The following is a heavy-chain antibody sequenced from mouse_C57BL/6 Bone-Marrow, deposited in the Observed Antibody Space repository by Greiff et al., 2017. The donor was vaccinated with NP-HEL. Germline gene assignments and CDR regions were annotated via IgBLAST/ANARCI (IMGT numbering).Heavy chain of an antibody. CDR1: GYTFTDYY. D-gene: IGHD4-1*01. J-gene: IGHJ2*01. V-gene: IGHV1-26*01. CDR3: ARGLTGTSFDY. CDR2: INPNNGGT. Sequence: EVQLQESGAELARPGASVKISCKASGYTFTDYYMNWVKQSHGKSLEWIGDINPNNGGTSYNQKFKGKATLTVDKSSSTAYMELRSLTSEDSAVYYCARGLTGTSFDYWGQGTTLTVSS.